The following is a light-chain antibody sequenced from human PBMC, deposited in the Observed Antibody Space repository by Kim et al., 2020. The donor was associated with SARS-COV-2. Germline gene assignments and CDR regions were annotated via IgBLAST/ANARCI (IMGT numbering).Light chain of an antibody. CDR1: QSVSSN. V-gene: IGKV3D-15*01. Sequence: SVSPRERATLSCRASQSVSSNLAWYQKKPGQAPRLVIYGASTRAAGVPARFSGSVSGAEFTLTISNLQPEDCAVYYCQQYNKWMYTFGQGTKLEI. CDR3: QQYNKWMYT. J-gene: IGKJ2*01. CDR2: GAS.